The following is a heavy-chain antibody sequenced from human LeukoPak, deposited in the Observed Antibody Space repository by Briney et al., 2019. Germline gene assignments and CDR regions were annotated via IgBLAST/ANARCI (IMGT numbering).Heavy chain of an antibody. J-gene: IGHJ3*02. D-gene: IGHD2-15*01. CDR3: TRLTPVDAFDI. CDR1: GFTFGDYA. Sequence: GGSLRLSCTASGFTFGDYAMGWVRQAPGKGLEWVGFIRSKAYGGTTEYAASVKGRFTISRDDSKSIAYLQMNSLKTEDTAVYYCTRLTPVDAFDIWGQGTMVTVSS. V-gene: IGHV3-49*04. CDR2: IRSKAYGGTT.